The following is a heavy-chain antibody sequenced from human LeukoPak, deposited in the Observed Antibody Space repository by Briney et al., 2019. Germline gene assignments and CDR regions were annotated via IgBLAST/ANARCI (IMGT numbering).Heavy chain of an antibody. V-gene: IGHV3-21*06. CDR3: ARDPVSYCIDDVCYKVIPATGFDY. CDR1: GFTFSSYS. J-gene: IGHJ4*02. D-gene: IGHD2-8*01. Sequence: GGSLRLSCAASGFTFSSYSMNWVRQAPGKGLEWISSIDTTGHYIFYADSVKGRFTISRDSAKSSLYLQMNSLRADDTAVYYCARDPVSYCIDDVCYKVIPATGFDYWGQGTLVTVSS. CDR2: IDTTGHYI.